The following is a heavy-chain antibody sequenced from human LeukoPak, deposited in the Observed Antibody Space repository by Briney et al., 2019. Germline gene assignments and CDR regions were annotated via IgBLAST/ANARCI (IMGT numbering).Heavy chain of an antibody. J-gene: IGHJ6*02. CDR1: GFTVSSNY. Sequence: GGSLRLSCAASGFTVSSNYMSWVRQAPGKGLEWVSVIYSGGSTYYADSVKGRFTISRDNSKNTLYLQMNSLRAEDTAVYYCASLAYCGGDCYSASYYYGMDVWGQGTTVTVSS. D-gene: IGHD2-21*02. V-gene: IGHV3-53*01. CDR2: IYSGGST. CDR3: ASLAYCGGDCYSASYYYGMDV.